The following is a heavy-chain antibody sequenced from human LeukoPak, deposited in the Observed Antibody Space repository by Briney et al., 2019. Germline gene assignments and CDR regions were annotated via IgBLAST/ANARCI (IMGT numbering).Heavy chain of an antibody. CDR1: GGSFSGYY. V-gene: IGHV4-34*01. J-gene: IGHJ4*02. CDR3: ARERYYYGSGSYLLDY. D-gene: IGHD3-10*01. CDR2: VNDRGTT. Sequence: SETLSLTCAVYGGSFSGYYWSWIRQSPGTGLEWIGEVNDRGTTNYNPSLKSRVTISVDTSKNQFSLKLSSVTAADTAVYYCARERYYYGSGSYLLDYWGQGTLVTVSS.